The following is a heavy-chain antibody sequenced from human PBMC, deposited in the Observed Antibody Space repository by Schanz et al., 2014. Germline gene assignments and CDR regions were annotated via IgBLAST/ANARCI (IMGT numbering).Heavy chain of an antibody. CDR2: ISGSGGST. V-gene: IGHV3-23*04. J-gene: IGHJ4*02. CDR3: AKDPSHGDYDYYFDY. Sequence: EVQLVESGGGFVQPGGSLRLSCAASGFTFSTYAMRWVRQAPGKGLEWVSAISGSGGSTYYADSVKGRFTISRDNSKNTLYLQMNSLRAEDTAVYYCAKDPSHGDYDYYFDYWGQGTLVTVSS. CDR1: GFTFSTYA. D-gene: IGHD3-22*01.